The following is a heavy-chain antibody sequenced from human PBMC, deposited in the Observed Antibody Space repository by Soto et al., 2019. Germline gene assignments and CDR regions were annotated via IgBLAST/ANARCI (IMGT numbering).Heavy chain of an antibody. J-gene: IGHJ3*02. Sequence: QVQLHESGPGLVKPSGTLSLTCAVSSGSISSSNWWSWVRQPPGKGLEWIGEIYHSGSTNYNPSLKSRVTLSVDKPKNQFSLKLSSVTAADTAVYYCTLITGTTGDAFDIWGQGTMVTVSS. CDR2: IYHSGST. CDR3: TLITGTTGDAFDI. V-gene: IGHV4-4*02. CDR1: SGSISSSNW. D-gene: IGHD1-7*01.